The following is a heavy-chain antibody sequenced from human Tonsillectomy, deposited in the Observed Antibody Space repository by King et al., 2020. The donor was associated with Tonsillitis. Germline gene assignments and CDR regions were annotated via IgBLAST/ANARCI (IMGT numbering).Heavy chain of an antibody. Sequence: MQLQESGPGLVKPSETLSLTCAVSGYSISSGYYWGWIRQPPGKGLEWIGSIYHSGSTYYNPSLKSRVTISVDTSKNQFSLKLSSVTAADTAVYYCARDRPSAGSGSYYMGYGMDVWGQGTTVTVSS. CDR3: ARDRPSAGSGSYYMGYGMDV. CDR2: IYHSGST. V-gene: IGHV4-38-2*01. D-gene: IGHD3-10*01. J-gene: IGHJ6*02. CDR1: GYSISSGYY.